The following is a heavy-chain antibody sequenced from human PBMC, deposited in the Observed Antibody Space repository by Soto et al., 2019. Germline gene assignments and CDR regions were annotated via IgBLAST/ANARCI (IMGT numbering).Heavy chain of an antibody. CDR1: GFTFSNYW. D-gene: IGHD6-19*01. V-gene: IGHV3-74*01. CDR3: VRVRVAGF. J-gene: IGHJ1*01. Sequence: EVQLVESGGGLVQPGGSLRLSCAASGFTFSNYWMHWVRQAPGKGLVWVSRISGDGTGTDYADSVKGRFTISRDNAKKTLYLQMNNLRADDTAVYYCVRVRVAGFWGQGTLVTVSS. CDR2: ISGDGTGT.